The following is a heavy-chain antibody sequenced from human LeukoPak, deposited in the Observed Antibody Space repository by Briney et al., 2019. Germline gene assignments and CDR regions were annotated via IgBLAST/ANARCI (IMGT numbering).Heavy chain of an antibody. CDR2: ISSSGSTI. CDR1: GFTFSSYE. V-gene: IGHV3-48*03. J-gene: IGHJ4*02. Sequence: GGSLRLSCAASGFTFSSYEMNWVRQAPGKGLEWVSYISSSGSTIYYADPVKGRFTISRDNAKNSLYLQMNSLRAEDTAVYYCARQGGSGSYYFDYWGQGTLVTVSS. CDR3: ARQGGSGSYYFDY. D-gene: IGHD3-10*01.